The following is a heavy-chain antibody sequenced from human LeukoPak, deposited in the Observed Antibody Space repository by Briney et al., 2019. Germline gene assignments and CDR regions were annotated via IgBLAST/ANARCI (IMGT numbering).Heavy chain of an antibody. J-gene: IGHJ4*02. Sequence: GGSLRLSCTASGFTFGDYAMSWFRQAPGKGLEWVGFIRSKAYGGTTEYAASVKGRFTITRDDSKSIAYLQMNSLKTEDTAVYYCTRDRCGGDCYSDYWGQGTLVTVSS. CDR3: TRDRCGGDCYSDY. CDR2: IRSKAYGGTT. V-gene: IGHV3-49*03. CDR1: GFTFGDYA. D-gene: IGHD2-21*02.